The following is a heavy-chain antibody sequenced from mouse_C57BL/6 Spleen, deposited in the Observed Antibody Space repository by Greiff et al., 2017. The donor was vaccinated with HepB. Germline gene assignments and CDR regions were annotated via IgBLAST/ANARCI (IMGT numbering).Heavy chain of an antibody. V-gene: IGHV1-64*01. Sequence: VQLQQPGAELVKPGASVKLSCKASGYTFTSYWMHWVKQRPGQGLEWIGMIHPNSGSTNYNEKFKSKATLTVDKSSSTAYMQLSSLTSEDSAVYYCARSGMMVTFDYWGQGTTLTVSS. CDR3: ARSGMMVTFDY. CDR2: IHPNSGST. J-gene: IGHJ2*01. CDR1: GYTFTSYW. D-gene: IGHD2-3*01.